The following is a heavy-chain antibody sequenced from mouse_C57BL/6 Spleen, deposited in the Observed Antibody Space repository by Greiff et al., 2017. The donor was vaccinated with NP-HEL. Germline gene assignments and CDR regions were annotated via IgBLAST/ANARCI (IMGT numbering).Heavy chain of an antibody. CDR3: ARITTVVATHFDY. V-gene: IGHV1-82*01. Sequence: VQLQQSGPELVKPGASVKISCKASGYAFSSSWMNWVKQRPGKGLEWIGRIYPGDGDTNYNGKFKGKATLTADKSSSTAYMQLSSLTSEDSAVYFCARITTVVATHFDYWGQGTTLTVSS. CDR2: IYPGDGDT. J-gene: IGHJ2*01. CDR1: GYAFSSSW. D-gene: IGHD1-1*01.